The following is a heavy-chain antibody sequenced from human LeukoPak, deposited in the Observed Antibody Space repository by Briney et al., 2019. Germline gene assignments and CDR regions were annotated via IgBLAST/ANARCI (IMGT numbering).Heavy chain of an antibody. Sequence: AASVKVSCKASGYTFTSYCISWVRQAPGQGLEWMGWISAYNGNTNYAQKLQGRVTMTTDTSTSTAYMELRSLRSDDTAVYYCASIPAATRYNWFDPWGQGTLVTVSS. CDR1: GYTFTSYC. J-gene: IGHJ5*02. CDR2: ISAYNGNT. D-gene: IGHD2-2*01. V-gene: IGHV1-18*01. CDR3: ASIPAATRYNWFDP.